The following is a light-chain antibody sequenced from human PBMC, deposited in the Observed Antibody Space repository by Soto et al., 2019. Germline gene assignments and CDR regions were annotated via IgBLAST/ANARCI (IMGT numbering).Light chain of an antibody. J-gene: IGKJ4*01. CDR1: QDIGSA. V-gene: IGKV1-13*02. Sequence: IQLTQSPSSLSASVGDRVTITCRAGQDIGSALAWYQQRPGKAPKLLLYDASNLEAGVPSRFSGSGSGTDFTLTIPSLRPEDFATDSCPQFNCFPITFGGGTKVQIK. CDR3: PQFNCFPIT. CDR2: DAS.